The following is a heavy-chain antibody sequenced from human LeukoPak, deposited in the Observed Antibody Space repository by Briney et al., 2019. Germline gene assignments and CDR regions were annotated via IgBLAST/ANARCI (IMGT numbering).Heavy chain of an antibody. CDR1: GFTVSSNY. V-gene: IGHV3-66*01. Sequence: GWSLRLSCAASGFTVSSNYMSWVRQAPGKGLEWVSVIYSGGSTYYADSVKGRFTISRDNSKNTLYLQMNSLRAEDTAVYYCASNGGNSGTFLQLDYWGQGTLVTVSS. D-gene: IGHD1-26*01. CDR3: ASNGGNSGTFLQLDY. J-gene: IGHJ4*02. CDR2: IYSGGST.